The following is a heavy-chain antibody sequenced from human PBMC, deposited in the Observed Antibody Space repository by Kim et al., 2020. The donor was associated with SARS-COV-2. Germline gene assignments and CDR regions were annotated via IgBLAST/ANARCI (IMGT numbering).Heavy chain of an antibody. D-gene: IGHD1-1*01. CDR3: ARNSYIPDS. CDR2: THT. J-gene: IGHJ4*02. Sequence: THTNYADSVKGRFTISRDNAKNSLYLQMNSLRADDTAVYYCARNSYIPDSWGQGTLVTVSS. V-gene: IGHV3-11*03.